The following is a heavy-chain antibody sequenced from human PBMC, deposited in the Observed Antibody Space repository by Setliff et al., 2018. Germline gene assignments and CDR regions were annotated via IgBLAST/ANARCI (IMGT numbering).Heavy chain of an antibody. V-gene: IGHV1-18*01. CDR3: ARDLNRWFGEFAFDI. CDR1: GYTLSNSI. D-gene: IGHD3-10*01. J-gene: IGHJ3*02. CDR2: ISAYNGKT. Sequence: ASVKVSCKASGYTLSNSILSWVRQAPGQGLEWVGWISAYNGKTYSAQKFQDRVTLTTHTSTNMGYLELRDLRSDDTAVYYCARDLNRWFGEFAFDIWGQGTMVTVSS.